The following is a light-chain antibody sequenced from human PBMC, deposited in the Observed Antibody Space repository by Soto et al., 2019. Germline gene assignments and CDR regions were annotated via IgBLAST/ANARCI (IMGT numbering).Light chain of an antibody. CDR2: DAS. J-gene: IGKJ1*01. V-gene: IGKV3-11*01. Sequence: EIVLTQSPATLSLSPGERATLSCRASQSVSSYLAWYQQKPGQVPRLVIYDASNRATGIPGRFSGSGSGTDFTLTISSLEPEDFGVYDCQQRSSWPRTFGHGTKVEIK. CDR3: QQRSSWPRT. CDR1: QSVSSY.